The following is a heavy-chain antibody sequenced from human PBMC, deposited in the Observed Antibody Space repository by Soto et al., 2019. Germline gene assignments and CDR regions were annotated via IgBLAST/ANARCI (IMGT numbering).Heavy chain of an antibody. V-gene: IGHV3-74*01. Sequence: EVQLVESGGGLVQPGGSLRLSCAASGFTFSSYIMHWVRQTPGKGLVWVSRITTDGSTTTYADSVRGRFTISRDNAKNTLYLQMNSLSAEDTAVYYCARDRELVICDSWGQGTLVTVSS. D-gene: IGHD3-10*01. J-gene: IGHJ4*02. CDR1: GFTFSSYI. CDR2: ITTDGSTT. CDR3: ARDRELVICDS.